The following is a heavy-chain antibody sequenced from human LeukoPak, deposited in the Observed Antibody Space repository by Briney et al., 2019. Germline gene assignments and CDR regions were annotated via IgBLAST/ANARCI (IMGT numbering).Heavy chain of an antibody. V-gene: IGHV3-23*01. J-gene: IGHJ3*02. CDR3: AKRLMAAKAFDI. Sequence: GGSLRLSCAASGFTFSSHAMSWVRQAPGKGLEWVSAIGGGGDTYYADSVKGRFTISRDNSKNTLYLQMNSLRGEDTAVYSCAKRLMAAKAFDIWGQGTMVTVSS. D-gene: IGHD2-15*01. CDR2: IGGGGDT. CDR1: GFTFSSHA.